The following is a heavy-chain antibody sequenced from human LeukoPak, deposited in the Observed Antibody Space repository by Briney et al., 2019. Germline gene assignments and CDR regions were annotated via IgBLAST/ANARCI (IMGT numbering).Heavy chain of an antibody. J-gene: IGHJ4*02. CDR2: ISGSGGST. D-gene: IGHD6-19*01. V-gene: IGHV3-23*01. Sequence: GGSLRLSCAASGFTFSSYAMSWVRQAPGKGLEWVSAISGSGGSTYYADSVKGRFTISRDSSRNTAYLQMNTLRAEDTAVYYCAKDGDYNNGWYFFDFWGQGTLVTVSS. CDR3: AKDGDYNNGWYFFDF. CDR1: GFTFSSYA.